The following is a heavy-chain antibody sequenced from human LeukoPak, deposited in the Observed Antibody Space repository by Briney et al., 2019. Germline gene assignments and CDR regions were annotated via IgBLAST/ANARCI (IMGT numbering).Heavy chain of an antibody. D-gene: IGHD4-23*01. CDR3: ARRAGGYSHPYDY. CDR2: IYSGGTT. J-gene: IGHJ4*02. CDR1: GFTVSGNY. Sequence: GGSLRLSYAVSGFTVSGNYMSWVRQAPGKGLEWVSLIYSGGTTYYADSVKGRFTISRDNSKNTLYLQMNSLRAEDTAVYYCARRAGGYSHPYDYWGQGILVTVSS. V-gene: IGHV3-53*01.